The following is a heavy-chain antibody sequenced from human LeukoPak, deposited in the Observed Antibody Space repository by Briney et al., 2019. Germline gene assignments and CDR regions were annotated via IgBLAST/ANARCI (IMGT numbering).Heavy chain of an antibody. V-gene: IGHV3-30-3*01. D-gene: IGHD6-19*01. Sequence: KTGGSLRLSCAASRFSFSSYAMHWVCQAPGKGLEWVAVISYDGSNKYYADSVKGRFTISRDNSKNTLYLQMNSLRAEDTAVYYCARGAQNQQWLARDYFDYWGQGTLVTVSS. CDR2: ISYDGSNK. J-gene: IGHJ4*02. CDR3: ARGAQNQQWLARDYFDY. CDR1: RFSFSSYA.